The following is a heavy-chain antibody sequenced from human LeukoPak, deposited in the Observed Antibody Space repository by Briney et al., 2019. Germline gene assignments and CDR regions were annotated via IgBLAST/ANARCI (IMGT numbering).Heavy chain of an antibody. Sequence: PGGSLRLSCAASRFTFSSYAMSWVRQAPGKGLEWVANIKGDGSVKHYVDSVKGRFTISRDNAKNSLYLQLNSLRAEDTAVYYCARVYCGSDCIIGDRWFDPWGQGTLVTVSS. D-gene: IGHD2-21*02. CDR2: IKGDGSVK. J-gene: IGHJ5*02. CDR1: RFTFSSYA. V-gene: IGHV3-7*04. CDR3: ARVYCGSDCIIGDRWFDP.